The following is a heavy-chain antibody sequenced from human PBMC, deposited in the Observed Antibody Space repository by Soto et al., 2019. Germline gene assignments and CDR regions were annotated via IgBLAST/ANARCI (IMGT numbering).Heavy chain of an antibody. V-gene: IGHV1-69*04. CDR1: GGTFSSYT. CDR2: IIPILGIA. CDR3: ARDLVDSPTGNHPI. D-gene: IGHD1-1*01. Sequence: ASVKVSCKASGGTFSSYTISWVRQAPGQGLEWMGRIIPILGIANYAQKFQGRVTITADKSTSTAYMELSSLRSEDTAVYYCARDLVDSPTGNHPIWGQGTLVTVSS. J-gene: IGHJ4*02.